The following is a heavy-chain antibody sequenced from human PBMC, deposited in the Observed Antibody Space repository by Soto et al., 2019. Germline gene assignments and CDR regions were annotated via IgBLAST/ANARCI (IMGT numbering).Heavy chain of an antibody. CDR1: GFTFSSFA. V-gene: IGHV3-30*04. D-gene: IGHD3-16*01. Sequence: QVQLVESGGGVFQPGRSLRLSCAASGFTFSSFAMNWVRQAPGKGLEWLAGLLSDVVNYYYAYSVKWRFPISRDNSKNTLYLPINSLRNEDTAVYYCARGGACPPEGLGYWGQGTLVTVSA. CDR2: LLSDVVNY. J-gene: IGHJ4*02. CDR3: ARGGACPPEGLGY.